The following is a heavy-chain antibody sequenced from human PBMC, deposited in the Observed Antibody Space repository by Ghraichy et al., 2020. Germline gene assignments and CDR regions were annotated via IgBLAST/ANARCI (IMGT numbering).Heavy chain of an antibody. D-gene: IGHD3-16*01. V-gene: IGHV1-2*02. CDR3: ARPRLMISLGGARDGLDV. Sequence: ASVKVSCKAPENTLTDYFIHWVRQAPGQGLEWMGWINPNGGGTNYAQKFQGRVTMTRDTSISTAYMELSSLRSDDTAVYFCARPRLMISLGGARDGLDVWGQGTMGTVSS. CDR1: ENTLTDYF. J-gene: IGHJ3*01. CDR2: INPNGGGT.